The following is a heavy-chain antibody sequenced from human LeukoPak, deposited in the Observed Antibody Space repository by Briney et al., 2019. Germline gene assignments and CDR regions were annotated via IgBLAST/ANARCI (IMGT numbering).Heavy chain of an antibody. CDR1: GFTFSNYA. CDR3: AKGPRVPAADYYFDY. V-gene: IGHV3-23*01. Sequence: GGSLRLSCAASGFTFSNYAMSWVRQAPGKGLEWVSAISGSGGSGGSTYYADSVKGRFTISRDNFKNTLYLQLNSLRAEDTAVYYCAKGPRVPAADYYFDYWGQGTLVTVSS. CDR2: ISGSGGSGGST. J-gene: IGHJ4*02. D-gene: IGHD2-2*01.